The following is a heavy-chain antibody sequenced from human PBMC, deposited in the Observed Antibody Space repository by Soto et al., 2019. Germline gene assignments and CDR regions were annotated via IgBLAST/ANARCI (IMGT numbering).Heavy chain of an antibody. J-gene: IGHJ6*02. CDR3: ARFHVPYYYGMDV. CDR1: GFTFSSYW. D-gene: IGHD3-16*01. V-gene: IGHV3-7*01. Sequence: XGSLRLSFAASGFTFSSYWMSWVRQAPGKGLEWVANIKQDGSEKYYVDSVKGRFTISRDNAKNSLYLQMNSLRAEDTAVYYCARFHVPYYYGMDVWGQGTTVTVSS. CDR2: IKQDGSEK.